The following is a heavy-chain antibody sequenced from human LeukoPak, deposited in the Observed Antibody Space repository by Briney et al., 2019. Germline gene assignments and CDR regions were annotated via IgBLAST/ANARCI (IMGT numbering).Heavy chain of an antibody. J-gene: IGHJ4*02. CDR3: AGGGYYDTSAPFDY. V-gene: IGHV3-48*01. CDR2: ISSSDTVI. D-gene: IGHD3-22*01. CDR1: GFTFEDYA. Sequence: AGGSLRLSCAASGFTFEDYAFHWVRQVPGKGLEWLSYISSSDTVIYYADSVKGRFTTSRDNAKSSLYLQMNSLRAEDTAVYYCAGGGYYDTSAPFDYWGQGTLVTVSS.